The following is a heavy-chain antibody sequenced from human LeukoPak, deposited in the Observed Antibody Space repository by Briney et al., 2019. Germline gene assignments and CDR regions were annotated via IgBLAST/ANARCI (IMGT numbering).Heavy chain of an antibody. J-gene: IGHJ4*02. CDR1: EFAFSTYN. Sequence: GGSLRLSCAASEFAFSTYNMNWVRQAPGKGLEWVSYISTGSSTTYYADSVKGRFTISRDNVENSLYLQMNSLRDEDTAVYYCARVAAGYSVNYFDYWGQGTLVAVSS. V-gene: IGHV3-48*02. CDR2: ISTGSSTT. D-gene: IGHD4-23*01. CDR3: ARVAAGYSVNYFDY.